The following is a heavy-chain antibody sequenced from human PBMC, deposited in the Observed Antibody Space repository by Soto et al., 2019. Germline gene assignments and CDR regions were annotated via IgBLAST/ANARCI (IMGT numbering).Heavy chain of an antibody. CDR2: IIPIFGTA. D-gene: IGHD1-26*01. J-gene: IGHJ4*02. CDR1: GGTFSSYA. CDR3: AREMGSGSLGYFDY. V-gene: IGHV1-69*13. Sequence: ASVKVSCKASGGTFSSYAISWVRQAPGQGLEWMGGIIPIFGTANYAQKFQGRVTITADESTSTAYMELSSLRSEDTAVYYCAREMGSGSLGYFDYWGQGTLVTVSS.